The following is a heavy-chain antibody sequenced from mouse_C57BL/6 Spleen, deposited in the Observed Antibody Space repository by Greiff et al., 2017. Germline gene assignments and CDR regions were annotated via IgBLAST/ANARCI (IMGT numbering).Heavy chain of an antibody. CDR2: IRSKSSNYAT. CDR3: VREGTVVDYYAMDY. V-gene: IGHV10-3*01. J-gene: IGHJ4*01. CDR1: GFTFNTYA. D-gene: IGHD1-1*01. Sequence: EVQLVESGGGLVQPKGSLKLSCAASGFTFNTYAMHWVRQAPGKGLEWVARIRSKSSNYATYYADSVKDRFTISRDDSQSMLYLQMNNLKTEDTAMYYCVREGTVVDYYAMDYWGQGTSVTVSS.